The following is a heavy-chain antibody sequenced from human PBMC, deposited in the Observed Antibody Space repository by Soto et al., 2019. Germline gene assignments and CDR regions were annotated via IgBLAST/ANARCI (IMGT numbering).Heavy chain of an antibody. CDR3: ARFTVSTFGGVIESNAFDY. J-gene: IGHJ4*02. V-gene: IGHV4-34*01. CDR1: GGSFSGYY. Sequence: QVQLQQWGAGLLKPSETLSLTCAVYGGSFSGYYWSWIRQPPGKGLEWIGEINHSGSTNYNPSLKSRVTRSVDTSKNQFYLKLSSVTAADTAVYYCARFTVSTFGGVIESNAFDYWGQGTLVTVSS. D-gene: IGHD3-16*02. CDR2: INHSGST.